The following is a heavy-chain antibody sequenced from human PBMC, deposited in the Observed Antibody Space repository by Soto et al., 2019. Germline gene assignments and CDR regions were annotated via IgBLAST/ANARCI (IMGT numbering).Heavy chain of an antibody. CDR2: IIPIFGTA. CDR1: GGTFSSYA. V-gene: IGHV1-69*12. CDR3: ARASLRVGAHFFALDY. Sequence: QVQLVQSGAEVKKPVSSVKVSCKASGGTFSSYAISWVRQAPGQGLAWMGGIIPIFGTANYAQKFQGRVTITADESTSTAYMEVSSLRSEDTAVYYCARASLRVGAHFFALDYWGPGTLVTVSS. J-gene: IGHJ4*02. D-gene: IGHD1-26*01.